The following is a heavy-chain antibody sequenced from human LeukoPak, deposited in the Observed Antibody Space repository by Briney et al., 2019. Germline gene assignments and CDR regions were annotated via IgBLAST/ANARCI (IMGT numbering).Heavy chain of an antibody. Sequence: GGSLRLSCAASGFTFSSYEMNWVRQAPGKGLEWVSHISSSGSTIYYADSVKGRFTISRDNAKNSLYLQMNSLRAEDTAVYYCARDSSSGYQGYWGQGTLVTVSS. D-gene: IGHD3-22*01. CDR3: ARDSSSGYQGY. CDR1: GFTFSSYE. J-gene: IGHJ4*02. CDR2: ISSSGSTI. V-gene: IGHV3-48*03.